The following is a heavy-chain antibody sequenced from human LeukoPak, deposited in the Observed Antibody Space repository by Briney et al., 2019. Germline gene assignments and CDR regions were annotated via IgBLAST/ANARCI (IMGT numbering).Heavy chain of an antibody. CDR1: GFTFSDYY. CDR2: ISSTSSYI. J-gene: IGHJ4*02. D-gene: IGHD3-10*01. CDR3: ARDRGDGSGTYCDY. V-gene: IGHV3-11*06. Sequence: GGSLRLSCAASGFTFSDYYMSWIRQAPGKGLEWVSFISSTSSYIKDADSVKGRFTISRDNAKKSLYLQMNSLRAEDTAVYYCARDRGDGSGTYCDYWGRGTLVTVSS.